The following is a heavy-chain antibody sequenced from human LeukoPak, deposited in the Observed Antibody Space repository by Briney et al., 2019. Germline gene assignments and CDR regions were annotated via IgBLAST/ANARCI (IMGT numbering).Heavy chain of an antibody. CDR2: IIPIFGTA. Sequence: SVKVSCKASGGTFSSYAISWVRQAPGQGLEWMGGIIPIFGTANYAQKFQGRVTITTDESTSTAYMELSSLRSKDTAVYYCARDRTPIAAAGSAVYWGQGTLVTVSS. V-gene: IGHV1-69*05. CDR3: ARDRTPIAAAGSAVY. CDR1: GGTFSSYA. J-gene: IGHJ4*02. D-gene: IGHD6-13*01.